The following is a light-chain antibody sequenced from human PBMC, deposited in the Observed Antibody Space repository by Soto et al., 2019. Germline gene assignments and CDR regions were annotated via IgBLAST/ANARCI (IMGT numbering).Light chain of an antibody. Sequence: EIVLTQSPGTLSLSPGERATLSCRASQSVSGSYLAWYQQKPGQAPRLLIYGASSRATGIPDRFSGSGSGTDFTLTISRLEPEDFSVYYCQQYGSSPSITFCQGPRLEIK. V-gene: IGKV3-20*01. CDR1: QSVSGSY. J-gene: IGKJ5*01. CDR2: GAS. CDR3: QQYGSSPSIT.